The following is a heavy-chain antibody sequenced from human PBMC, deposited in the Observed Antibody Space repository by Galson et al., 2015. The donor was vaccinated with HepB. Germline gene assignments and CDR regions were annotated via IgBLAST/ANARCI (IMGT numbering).Heavy chain of an antibody. J-gene: IGHJ6*02. CDR3: ARALQAAGTKASPCCAGMDV. V-gene: IGHV3-53*01. Sequence: SLRLSCAASGFTVSSNYMSWVRQAPGKGLEWVSVIYSGGSTYYADSVKGRFTISRDNSKNTLYLQMNSLRAEDTAVYYCARALQAAGTKASPCCAGMDVWGQGTTVTVSS. CDR1: GFTVSSNY. D-gene: IGHD6-25*01. CDR2: IYSGGST.